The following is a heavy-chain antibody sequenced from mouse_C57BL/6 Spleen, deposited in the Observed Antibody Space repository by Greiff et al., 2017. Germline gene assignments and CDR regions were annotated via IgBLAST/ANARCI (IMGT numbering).Heavy chain of an antibody. D-gene: IGHD2-3*01. CDR1: GYTFTSYW. CDR3: ARSGDGYYGAD. V-gene: IGHV1-52*01. J-gene: IGHJ3*01. CDR2: IDPSDSET. Sequence: QVQLQQPGAELVRPGSSVKLSCKASGYTFTSYWMHWVKQRPIQGLEWIGNIDPSDSETHYNQKFKDKATLTVDKSSSTAYMQLSSLTSEDSAVYYCARSGDGYYGADWGKGTLVTVSA.